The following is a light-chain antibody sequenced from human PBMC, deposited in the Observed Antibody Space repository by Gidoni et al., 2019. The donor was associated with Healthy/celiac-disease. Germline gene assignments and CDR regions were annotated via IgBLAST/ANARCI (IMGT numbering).Light chain of an antibody. CDR1: QSSSSY. CDR2: AAS. Sequence: DIQLTQSTSSMSASVGDRVTIPCRASQSSSSYLNWYQQKPVKAPKLLIYAASSLQSGVPSRYSGSGSGTDVTLTISSLQPEDFATYYCQQSYSTPPIFTFGPGTKVDIK. CDR3: QQSYSTPPIFT. J-gene: IGKJ3*01. V-gene: IGKV1-39*01.